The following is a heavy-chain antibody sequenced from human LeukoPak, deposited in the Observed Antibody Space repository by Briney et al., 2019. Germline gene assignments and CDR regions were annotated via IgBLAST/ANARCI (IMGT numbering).Heavy chain of an antibody. J-gene: IGHJ3*02. Sequence: SETLSLTCTVSGGSISSYYWSWIRQPPGKGLEWIGYIYYSGSTNYNPSLKSRVTISVDTSKNQFSLKLSSVTAADTAVYYCARASDFWSGSHAFDIWGQGTMVTVSS. CDR2: IYYSGST. D-gene: IGHD3-3*01. V-gene: IGHV4-59*01. CDR3: ARASDFWSGSHAFDI. CDR1: GGSISSYY.